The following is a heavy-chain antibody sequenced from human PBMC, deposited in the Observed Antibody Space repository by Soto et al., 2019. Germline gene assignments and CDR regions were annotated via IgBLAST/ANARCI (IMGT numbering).Heavy chain of an antibody. D-gene: IGHD5-18*01. CDR1: GFTFSSFW. V-gene: IGHV3-7*01. CDR3: ARPLYTYGYWYYFDY. CDR2: IKQDGSEK. Sequence: PGGSLRLSCAASGFTFSSFWMSWVRQAPGKGLEWVANIKQDGSEKYYVDSVKGRFTISRDNAEKSLYLQMNSLKAEDTAKYNCARPLYTYGYWYYFDYWGQETLVTVS. J-gene: IGHJ4*02.